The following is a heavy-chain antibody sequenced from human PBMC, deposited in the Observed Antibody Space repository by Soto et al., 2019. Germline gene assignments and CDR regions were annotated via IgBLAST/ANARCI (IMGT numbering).Heavy chain of an antibody. CDR2: TSYDGSSK. J-gene: IGHJ4*02. CDR1: GFTFSSYG. V-gene: IGHV3-30*18. CDR3: AKEYDSTQGCDY. D-gene: IGHD3-9*01. Sequence: QVQLVESGGGVVQPGRSLRLSCAASGFTFSSYGMHWVRQAPGKGLEWVAVTSYDGSSKYYGDSVKGRFTISRDNSKNTLYLQMNSLRAEDTAVYYCAKEYDSTQGCDYWGQGTLVTVSS.